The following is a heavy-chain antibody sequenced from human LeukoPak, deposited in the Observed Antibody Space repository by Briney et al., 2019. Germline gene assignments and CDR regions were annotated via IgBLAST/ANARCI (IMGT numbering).Heavy chain of an antibody. J-gene: IGHJ4*02. CDR3: ARDHSVYYYDSSGYSFDY. V-gene: IGHV4-4*07. D-gene: IGHD3-22*01. CDR2: IYTSGST. Sequence: SETLSLTCTVSGGSISSYYWSWIRQPAGKGLEWIGRIYTSGSTNYNPSLKSRVTMSVDTSKNQFSLKLSSVTAADTAVYYCARDHSVYYYDSSGYSFDYWGQGTLVTVSS. CDR1: GGSISSYY.